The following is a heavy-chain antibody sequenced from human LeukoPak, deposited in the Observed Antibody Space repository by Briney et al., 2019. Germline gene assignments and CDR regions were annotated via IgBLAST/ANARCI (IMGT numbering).Heavy chain of an antibody. CDR1: GGTITSSSYY. Sequence: SETPPLTRTVSGGTITSSSYYWGWIRQPPGKRREWTGSIYYSGSASYNPSLKRRVTISVDTSKNQFSLKLSSVTAADTAVYYCARLGDRNSGYSYGYPVGYWGQGTLVTVSS. CDR3: ARLGDRNSGYSYGYPVGY. CDR2: IYYSGSA. D-gene: IGHD5-18*01. V-gene: IGHV4-39*01. J-gene: IGHJ4*02.